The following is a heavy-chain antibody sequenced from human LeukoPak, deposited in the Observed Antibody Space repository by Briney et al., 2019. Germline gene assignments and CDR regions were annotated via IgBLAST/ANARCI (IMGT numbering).Heavy chain of an antibody. CDR3: ATGYPLAGHYYGMDV. CDR1: GYTFTGYY. D-gene: IGHD3-9*01. J-gene: IGHJ6*04. Sequence: ASVKVSCKASGYTFTGYYMHWVRQAPGQGLEWMGWINPNSGGTNYAQKFQGWVTMTRDTSISTAYMELSRLRSDDPAVYYWATGYPLAGHYYGMDVWGKGTTVTVSS. CDR2: INPNSGGT. V-gene: IGHV1-2*04.